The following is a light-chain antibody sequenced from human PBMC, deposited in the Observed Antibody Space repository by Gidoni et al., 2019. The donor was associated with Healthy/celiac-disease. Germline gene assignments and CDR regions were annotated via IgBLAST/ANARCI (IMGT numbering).Light chain of an antibody. J-gene: IGKJ2*01. CDR2: GAS. V-gene: IGKV3-15*01. CDR1: QRVSSN. CDR3: QQYNNWPPKT. Sequence: EIVMTQSPATLSVSPGERATLSCRASQRVSSNLAWYQQKPGQAPRLLIYGASTRATGIPARFSGSGSGTEFTLTISSLQSEDFAVYYCQQYNNWPPKTVGQGTKLEIK.